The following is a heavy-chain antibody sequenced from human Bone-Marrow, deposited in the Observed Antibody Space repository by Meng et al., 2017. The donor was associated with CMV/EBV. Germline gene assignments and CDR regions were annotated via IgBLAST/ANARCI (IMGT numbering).Heavy chain of an antibody. CDR1: GFIFSGFW. CDR3: TRVAGPIVGGTRDFDY. D-gene: IGHD1-26*01. CDR2: IDTDGSRT. V-gene: IGHV3-74*01. J-gene: IGHJ4*02. Sequence: SGFIFSGFWMHLVRQVPGKGLVWVSYIDTDGSRTTYADSVKGRFTISRDNAKNTVFLQMNSLRVEDTAVYYCTRVAGPIVGGTRDFDYWGQGILVTVSS.